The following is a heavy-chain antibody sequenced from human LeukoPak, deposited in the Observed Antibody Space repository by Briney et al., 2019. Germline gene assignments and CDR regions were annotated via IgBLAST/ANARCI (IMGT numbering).Heavy chain of an antibody. D-gene: IGHD6-13*01. Sequence: SETLSLTCTVSGGSISSSSYYWGWIRQPPGKGLEWIGSIYYSGSTYYNPSLKSRVTISVDTSKNQFSLKLSSVTAADTAVYYCARALLLYSSSWYHFDYWGQGTLVTVSS. CDR1: GGSISSSSYY. CDR2: IYYSGST. CDR3: ARALLLYSSSWYHFDY. V-gene: IGHV4-39*07. J-gene: IGHJ4*02.